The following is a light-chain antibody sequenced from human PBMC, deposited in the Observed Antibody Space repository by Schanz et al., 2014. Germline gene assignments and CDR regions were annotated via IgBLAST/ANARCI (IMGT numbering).Light chain of an antibody. V-gene: IGKV3D-15*01. CDR3: QQYNNWLPWT. Sequence: EIVLTQSPATMSLSPGERATLSCRASQSVRSYLAWYQQKPGQTPRLLIYGASSRATGIPDRFSASGSGTGFTLTISSLQSEDFAVYYCQQYNNWLPWTFGQGTKVEIK. CDR2: GAS. CDR1: QSVRSY. J-gene: IGKJ1*01.